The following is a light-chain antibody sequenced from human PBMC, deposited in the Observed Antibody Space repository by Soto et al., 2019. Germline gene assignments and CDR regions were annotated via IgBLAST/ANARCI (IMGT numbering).Light chain of an antibody. V-gene: IGLV2-14*01. CDR3: SSYTRSSSYV. CDR1: SSDIGAYSY. J-gene: IGLJ1*01. Sequence: QSVLTQPASVSGSPGQPITISCPGTSSDIGAYSYVSWYQQLPGKAPKLVIFDVSNRPSGVSDRFSGSKSGNTASLTISGLQPEDEADYYCSSYTRSSSYVFGTGTKVTV. CDR2: DVS.